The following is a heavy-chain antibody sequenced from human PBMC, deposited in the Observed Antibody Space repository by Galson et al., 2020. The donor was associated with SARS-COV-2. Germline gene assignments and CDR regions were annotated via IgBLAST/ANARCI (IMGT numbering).Heavy chain of an antibody. CDR2: IYYNGDT. V-gene: IGHV4-39*07. J-gene: IGHJ4*02. CDR1: GGSISDSDYF. D-gene: IGHD1-26*01. CDR3: VGDKNSGRSWYFDY. Sequence: ETLSLTCTVSGGSISDSDYFWGWIRQPPGRGLEWIGTIYYNGDTYYNPSLKSRVTISVDTSKNQFSLMLSSVTAADTAVFYCVGDKNSGRSWYFDYWGQGTLVTVSS.